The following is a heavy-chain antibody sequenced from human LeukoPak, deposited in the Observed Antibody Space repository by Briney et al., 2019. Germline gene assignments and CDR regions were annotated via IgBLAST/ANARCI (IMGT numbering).Heavy chain of an antibody. Sequence: SETLSLTCTVSGGSISNYYWSWIRQPAGKGLEWIGRIYSSGSTIYNPSLKSRVTMSVDTSKNQFSLKLRSVTAADTAVYYCASWGVLEAFDIWGQGTTVTVSS. CDR2: IYSSGST. V-gene: IGHV4-4*07. J-gene: IGHJ3*02. D-gene: IGHD3-10*01. CDR3: ASWGVLEAFDI. CDR1: GGSISNYY.